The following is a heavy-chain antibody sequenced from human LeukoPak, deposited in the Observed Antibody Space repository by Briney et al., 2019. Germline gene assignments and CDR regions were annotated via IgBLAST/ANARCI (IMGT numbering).Heavy chain of an antibody. CDR2: ISGSGGST. Sequence: GGSLRLSCAASGFTFSSYAMSWVRQAPGKGLEWVSAISGSGGSTYYADSVKGRFTIPRDNSKNTLYLQMNSLRAEDTAVYYCARDDCSSISCYHNWFDPWGQGTLVTVSS. J-gene: IGHJ5*02. CDR3: ARDDCSSISCYHNWFDP. D-gene: IGHD2-2*01. V-gene: IGHV3-23*01. CDR1: GFTFSSYA.